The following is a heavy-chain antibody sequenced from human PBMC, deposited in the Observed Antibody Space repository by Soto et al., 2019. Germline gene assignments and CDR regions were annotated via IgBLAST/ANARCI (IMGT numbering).Heavy chain of an antibody. V-gene: IGHV1-2*02. CDR1: GYSFTDHY. Sequence: QVQLVQSGAEVKKPGASVKISCKASGYSFTDHYIHWIRQAPGQGLEWMGWIIPNDGGTKYAQKFQDRINMTRDTSITTAYMDLSRLRSDDTAVYYCARGAFDRSGNYLAGWIDPWGQGTLVTVSS. CDR3: ARGAFDRSGNYLAGWIDP. D-gene: IGHD3-22*01. J-gene: IGHJ5*02. CDR2: IIPNDGGT.